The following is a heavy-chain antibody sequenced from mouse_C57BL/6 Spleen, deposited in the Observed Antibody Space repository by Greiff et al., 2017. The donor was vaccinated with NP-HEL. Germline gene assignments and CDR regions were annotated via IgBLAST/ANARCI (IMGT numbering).Heavy chain of an antibody. J-gene: IGHJ1*03. V-gene: IGHV3-6*01. CDR2: ISYDGSN. D-gene: IGHD4-1*01. CDR1: GYSITSGYY. CDR3: ASLNWEYWYFDV. Sequence: DVKLQESGPGLVKPSQSLSLTCSVTGYSITSGYYWNWIRQFPGNKLEWMGYISYDGSNNYNPSLKNRISITRDTSKNQFFLKLNSVTTEDTATYYCASLNWEYWYFDVWGTGTTVTVSS.